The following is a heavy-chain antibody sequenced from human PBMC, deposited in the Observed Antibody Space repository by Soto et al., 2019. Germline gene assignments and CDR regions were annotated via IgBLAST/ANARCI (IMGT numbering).Heavy chain of an antibody. Sequence: QVHLVQSGAEVKKPGASVKVSCKGSGYAFTTYGITWVRQAPGQGLEWMGWISAHNGNTNYAQKLKGSVTVTRATSTSTAYMELRSLRSDGTAVYYCARGRYGDYWGQGALVTVSS. CDR1: GYAFTTYG. V-gene: IGHV1-18*01. D-gene: IGHD1-1*01. J-gene: IGHJ4*02. CDR3: ARGRYGDY. CDR2: ISAHNGNT.